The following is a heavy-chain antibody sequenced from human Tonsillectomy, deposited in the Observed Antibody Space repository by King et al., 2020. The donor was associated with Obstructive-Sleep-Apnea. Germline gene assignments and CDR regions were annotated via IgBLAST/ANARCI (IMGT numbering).Heavy chain of an antibody. CDR2: IKQDGSDK. Sequence: VKLVESGGDLVQPGGSLRLSCAASGFTFSNYWMTWVRQAPGMGLEWVANIKQDGSDKTYVDSVRGRFTISRDNAKNLLFLQMNSLRAEDTAVYFCASCSGSGVHRHHYAMDVWGQGTTVTVS. J-gene: IGHJ6*02. CDR3: ASCSGSGVHRHHYAMDV. D-gene: IGHD3-10*01. CDR1: GFTFSNYW. V-gene: IGHV3-7*01.